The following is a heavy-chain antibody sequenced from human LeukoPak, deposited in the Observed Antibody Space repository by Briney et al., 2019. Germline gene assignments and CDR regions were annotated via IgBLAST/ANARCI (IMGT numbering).Heavy chain of an antibody. CDR2: INPNSGGT. V-gene: IGHV1-2*06. CDR3: ASRGDTAMVHGLIDY. CDR1: GYTFTGYY. Sequence: GASVKVSCKASGYTFTGYYMHWVRQAPGQGLEWMERINPNSGGTNYAQKFQGRVTMTRDTSISTAYMELSRLRSDDTAVYYCASRGDTAMVHGLIDYWGQGTLVTVSS. J-gene: IGHJ4*02. D-gene: IGHD5-18*01.